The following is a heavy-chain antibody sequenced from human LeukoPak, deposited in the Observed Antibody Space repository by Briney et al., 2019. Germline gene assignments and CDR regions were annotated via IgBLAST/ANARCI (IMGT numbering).Heavy chain of an antibody. CDR3: ARAAPRGYSGYLLDY. CDR1: GGSISSGSYY. CDR2: IYTSGST. D-gene: IGHD5-12*01. J-gene: IGHJ4*02. Sequence: PSETLSLTCTVSGGSISSGSYYWSWIRQPAGKGLEWIGRIYTSGSTNYNPSLKSRVTISVDTSKNQFSLKPGSVTAADTAVYYCARAAPRGYSGYLLDYWGQGTLVTVSS. V-gene: IGHV4-61*02.